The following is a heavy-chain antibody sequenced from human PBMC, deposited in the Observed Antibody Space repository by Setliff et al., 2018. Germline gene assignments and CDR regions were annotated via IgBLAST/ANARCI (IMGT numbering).Heavy chain of an antibody. V-gene: IGHV4-61*02. CDR1: GDSITSGSDY. CDR3: ARAVDSSGYFPFWYFDL. CDR2: IYTTGNT. D-gene: IGHD3-22*01. Sequence: SETLSLTCTVSGDSITSGSDYWNWIRQPAGKGLEWIGRIYTTGNTNYNPSLKSRVTISVDTSKKQFSLNLTSVTAADTAIYFCARAVDSSGYFPFWYFDLWGRGTLVTVSS. J-gene: IGHJ2*01.